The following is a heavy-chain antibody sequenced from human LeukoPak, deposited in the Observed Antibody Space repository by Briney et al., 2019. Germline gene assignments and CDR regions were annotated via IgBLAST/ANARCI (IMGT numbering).Heavy chain of an antibody. CDR2: ISSSGSTI. CDR1: GFTFSDYY. CDR3: ARAAAGGWGSYYYYYKDV. D-gene: IGHD6-13*01. V-gene: IGHV3-11*01. J-gene: IGHJ6*03. Sequence: PGGSLRLSCTASGFTFSDYYMSWIRQAPGKGLEWVSYISSSGSTIYYADSVKGRFTISRDNAKNSLYLQMNSLRAEDTAVYYCARAAAGGWGSYYYYYKDVWGKGTTVTVSS.